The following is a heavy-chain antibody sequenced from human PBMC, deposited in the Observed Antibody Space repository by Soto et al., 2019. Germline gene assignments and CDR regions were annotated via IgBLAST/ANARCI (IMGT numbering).Heavy chain of an antibody. CDR1: GGSISSGGYS. Sequence: QLQLQESGSGLVKPSQSLSLTCAVSGGSISSGGYSWSWIRQTPGKGLEWLGNIYHSGSTYYNPSLKSRVTISVDRSKNQFSLKLSSVTAADTAVYYCARGEEYTGMTVWGQGTTVTVSS. D-gene: IGHD6-6*01. CDR2: IYHSGST. J-gene: IGHJ6*02. CDR3: ARGEEYTGMTV. V-gene: IGHV4-30-2*01.